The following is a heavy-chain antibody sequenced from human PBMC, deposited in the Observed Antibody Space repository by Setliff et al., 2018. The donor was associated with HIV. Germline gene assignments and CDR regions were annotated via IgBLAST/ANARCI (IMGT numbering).Heavy chain of an antibody. J-gene: IGHJ5*02. CDR3: ARAIRDGNSLINWFDP. CDR2: INPDGSTT. CDR1: GFTFSDYW. Sequence: PGGSLRLSCAASGFTFSDYWMHWVRQVPGKGLVYVSRINPDGSTTTYADSVEGRSTISRDNAKNTLYLQMNSLRGEDTAVYFCARAIRDGNSLINWFDPWGQGTLVTVPS. D-gene: IGHD2-15*01. V-gene: IGHV3-74*01.